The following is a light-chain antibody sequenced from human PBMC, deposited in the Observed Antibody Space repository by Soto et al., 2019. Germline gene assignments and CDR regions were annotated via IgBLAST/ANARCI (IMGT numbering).Light chain of an antibody. V-gene: IGLV2-14*01. CDR1: SSDVGGYNY. Sequence: QSALTQPASVSGSPGQSITISCTGTSSDVGGYNYVSWYQQHPGKAPKLMIYDVSNRPSGVSNRFAGSKSVNTASLTNSGLQAEDEADYYCRSYTSSSTLVFGGGTKVTVL. CDR3: RSYTSSSTLV. J-gene: IGLJ2*01. CDR2: DVS.